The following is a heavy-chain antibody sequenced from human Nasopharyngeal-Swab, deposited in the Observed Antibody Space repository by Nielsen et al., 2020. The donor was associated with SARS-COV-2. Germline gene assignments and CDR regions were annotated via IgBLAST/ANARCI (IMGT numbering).Heavy chain of an antibody. CDR1: GFTFSSHW. D-gene: IGHD2-2*01. CDR2: ISEDGSIT. CDR3: ASQLGHPDS. Sequence: GGSLRLSCAASGFTFSSHWMHWVRQAPGKGLVWVSSISEDGSITTYADSVKGRFTISRDNAKNTLFLQMHSLRADDTAIYYCASQLGHPDSWGQGTLVTVSS. J-gene: IGHJ4*02. V-gene: IGHV3-74*01.